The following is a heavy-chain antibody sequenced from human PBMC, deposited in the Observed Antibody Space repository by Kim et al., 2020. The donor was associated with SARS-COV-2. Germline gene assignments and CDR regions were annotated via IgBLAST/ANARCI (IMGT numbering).Heavy chain of an antibody. CDR3: ARGGNYFDY. D-gene: IGHD6-25*01. Sequence: SETLSLTCAVSGGSISSGGYSWSWIRQPPGKGLEWIGYIYHSGSTYYNPSLKSRVTISVDRSKNQFSLKLSSVTAADTAVYYCARGGNYFDYWGQGTLVTVSS. J-gene: IGHJ4*02. CDR1: GGSISSGGYS. V-gene: IGHV4-30-2*01. CDR2: IYHSGST.